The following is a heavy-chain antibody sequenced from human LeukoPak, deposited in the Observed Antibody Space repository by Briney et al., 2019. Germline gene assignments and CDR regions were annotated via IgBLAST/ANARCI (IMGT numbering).Heavy chain of an antibody. J-gene: IGHJ3*02. CDR2: INCNSGGA. Sequence: ASVKVSCETSGYTFTDHYLHWVRQAPGQGPEWMGWINCNSGGAHYAQKFQGRVTVTSDTSISTAYMELSSLRSDDTAIYYCAREWDTVAVISRDGFDIWGQGTTVTVSS. V-gene: IGHV1-2*02. CDR3: AREWDTVAVISRDGFDI. D-gene: IGHD5-12*01. CDR1: GYTFTDHY.